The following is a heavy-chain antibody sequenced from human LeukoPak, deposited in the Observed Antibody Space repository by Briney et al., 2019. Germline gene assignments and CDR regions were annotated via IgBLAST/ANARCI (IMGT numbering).Heavy chain of an antibody. J-gene: IGHJ5*02. CDR3: AVYYYVSSGYSNWFDP. V-gene: IGHV4-39*01. CDR2: MHYSGSA. D-gene: IGHD3-22*01. Sequence: SETLSLTCTVSGGSISSSNYYWGWIRQPPGEGLEWIGYMHYSGSAYYNPSLKSRLTMSVGTSKNQFSLKLSSVTAVDTAMYYCAVYYYVSSGYSNWFDPWGQGTLVTVSS. CDR1: GGSISSSNYY.